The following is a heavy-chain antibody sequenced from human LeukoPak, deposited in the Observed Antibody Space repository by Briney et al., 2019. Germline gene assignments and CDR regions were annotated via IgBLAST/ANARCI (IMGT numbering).Heavy chain of an antibody. CDR2: IYYSGST. J-gene: IGHJ6*03. CDR3: ARGVEGYCSGGSCYQSRYYYYYYMDV. CDR1: GGSISSYY. V-gene: IGHV4-59*01. Sequence: SETLSLTCTVSGGSISSYYWSWIRQPPGKGLEWIGYIYYSGSTNYNPSLKSRVTISVDTSKNQFSLKLSSVTAADTAVYYCARGVEGYCSGGSCYQSRYYYYYYMDVWGKGTTVTVSS. D-gene: IGHD2-15*01.